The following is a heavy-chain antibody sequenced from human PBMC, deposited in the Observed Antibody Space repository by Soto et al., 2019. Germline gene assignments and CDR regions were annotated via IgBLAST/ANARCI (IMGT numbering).Heavy chain of an antibody. CDR3: AGDCSSTSCYWFDP. CDR2: IIPILGIA. D-gene: IGHD2-2*01. V-gene: IGHV1-69*02. J-gene: IGHJ5*02. CDR1: GGTFSSYT. Sequence: QVQLVQSGAEVKKPGSSVKVSCKASGGTFSSYTISWVRQAPGQGLEWMGRIIPILGIANYAQKFQGRVTISADKCTSTAYMELSSLRSEDTAVDYCAGDCSSTSCYWFDPWGQGTLVTVSS.